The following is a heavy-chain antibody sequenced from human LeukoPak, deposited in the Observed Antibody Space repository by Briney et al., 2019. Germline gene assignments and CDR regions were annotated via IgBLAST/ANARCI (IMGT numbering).Heavy chain of an antibody. J-gene: IGHJ4*02. Sequence: SVKVSCXASGGTFSSYAISWVRQAPGQGLEWMGRIIPIFGTANYAQKFQGRVTITTDESTSTAYMELSSLRSEDTAVYYCARSNYYDSSGYYPYWGQGTLVTVSS. CDR3: ARSNYYDSSGYYPY. CDR2: IIPIFGTA. CDR1: GGTFSSYA. V-gene: IGHV1-69*05. D-gene: IGHD3-22*01.